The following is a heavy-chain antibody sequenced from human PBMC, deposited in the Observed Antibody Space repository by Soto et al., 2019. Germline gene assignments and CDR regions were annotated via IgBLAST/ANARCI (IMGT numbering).Heavy chain of an antibody. D-gene: IGHD3-3*01. CDR1: GGSISRSGYS. Sequence: PSETLSLTCAVSGGSISRSGYSWSWIRQPRGKGLEWIGYIYHSGSTYYNPSLKSRVTISVDTSKNQFSLKLTSVTAADTAVYFCARLWVQRYDFWSGYLDYWGQGILVTVSS. V-gene: IGHV4-30-2*01. CDR2: IYHSGST. CDR3: ARLWVQRYDFWSGYLDY. J-gene: IGHJ4*01.